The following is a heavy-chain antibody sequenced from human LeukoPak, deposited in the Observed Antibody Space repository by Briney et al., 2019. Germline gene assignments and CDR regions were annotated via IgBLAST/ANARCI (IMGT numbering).Heavy chain of an antibody. CDR1: GGTFSSYA. D-gene: IGHD6-19*01. V-gene: IGHV1-69*06. J-gene: IGHJ6*03. CDR3: AGSPYSSGWYGNYYYYYYMDV. Sequence: SVKVSCKASGGTFSSYAISWVRQAPGRGLEWMGGIIPIFGTANYAQKFQGRVTITADKSTSTAYMELSSLRSEDTAVYYCAGSPYSSGWYGNYYYYYYMDVWGKGTTVTVSS. CDR2: IIPIFGTA.